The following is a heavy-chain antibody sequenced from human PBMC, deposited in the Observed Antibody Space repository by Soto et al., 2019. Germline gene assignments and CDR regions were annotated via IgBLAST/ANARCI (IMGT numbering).Heavy chain of an antibody. CDR1: GGSISSYC. CDR3: ARDRGLGSGWYGWFDP. CDR2: IYYSEST. D-gene: IGHD6-19*01. J-gene: IGHJ5*02. Sequence: SETLCVTCTVAGGSISSYCWSWIRQPPGKGLEWIGYIYYSESTNYNPSLKSRVTISVDTSKNQFSLKLSSVTAADTAVYYCARDRGLGSGWYGWFDPWGQGTLVTVSS. V-gene: IGHV4-59*01.